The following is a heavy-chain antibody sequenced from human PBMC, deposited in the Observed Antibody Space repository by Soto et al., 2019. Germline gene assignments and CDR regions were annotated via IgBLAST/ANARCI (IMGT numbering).Heavy chain of an antibody. CDR2: IYPGDSDT. CDR3: AIRLGYCSGGSCYFDY. Sequence: GEPLKISCKGSGYSFTSYWIGWVRQMPGKGLEWMGIIYPGDSDTRYSPSFQGQVTISADKSISTAYLQWSSLKASDTAMYYCAIRLGYCSGGSCYFDYWGQGTLVTVSS. V-gene: IGHV5-51*01. J-gene: IGHJ4*02. CDR1: GYSFTSYW. D-gene: IGHD2-15*01.